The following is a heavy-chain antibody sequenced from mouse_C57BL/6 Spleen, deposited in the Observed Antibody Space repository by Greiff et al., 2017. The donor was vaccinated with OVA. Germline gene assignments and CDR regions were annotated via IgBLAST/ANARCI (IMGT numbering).Heavy chain of an antibody. CDR3: ARSGDLAY. CDR2: INPGSGGT. D-gene: IGHD3-1*01. J-gene: IGHJ3*01. V-gene: IGHV1-54*01. Sequence: QVQLQQSGAELVRPGTSVKVSCKASGYAFTNYLIEWVKQRPGQGLEWIGVINPGSGGTNYNEKFKGKATLTADKSSSTAYMQLSSLTSEDAAVYFCARSGDLAYWGQGTLVTVSA. CDR1: GYAFTNYL.